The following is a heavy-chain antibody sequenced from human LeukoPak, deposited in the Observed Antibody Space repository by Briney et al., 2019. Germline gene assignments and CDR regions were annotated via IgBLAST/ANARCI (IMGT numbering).Heavy chain of an antibody. CDR2: ISYDGSNK. CDR3: ARESPLYCSGGSCFVY. J-gene: IGHJ4*02. D-gene: IGHD2-15*01. Sequence: GGSLRLSCAASGFTLSSYAMHWVRQAPGKGLEWVAVISYDGSNKYYADSVKGRFTISRDNSKNTLYLQMNSLRAEDTAVYYCARESPLYCSGGSCFVYWGQGTLVTVSS. V-gene: IGHV3-30-3*01. CDR1: GFTLSSYA.